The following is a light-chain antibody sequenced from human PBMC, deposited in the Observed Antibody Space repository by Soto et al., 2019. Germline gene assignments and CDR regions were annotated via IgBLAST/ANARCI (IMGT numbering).Light chain of an antibody. CDR3: CSSAPESTYV. J-gene: IGLJ1*01. CDR1: SSDVGAYNS. Sequence: QSVLAPPASVSGSPGQSITISCTGTSSDVGAYNSVSWYQQLPHKAPQVILYKGTQRPSGVSSRFSGSTSGNAASLTISDLQADDEADYFCCSSAPESTYVFGTGTKVTVL. CDR2: KGT. V-gene: IGLV2-23*01.